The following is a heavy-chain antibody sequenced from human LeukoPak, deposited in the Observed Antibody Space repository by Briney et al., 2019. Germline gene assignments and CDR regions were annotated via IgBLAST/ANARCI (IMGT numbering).Heavy chain of an antibody. CDR2: IYSGGST. V-gene: IGHV3-53*01. Sequence: PGGSLRLSCAPSGFTVSTTYMSWVRQAPGKGLAWVSVIYSGGSTYYADSVKGRFTISRDSSKNTPYLRMNSLRAEDTAVYYCARGDGGSGRGWFDPWGQGTLVTVSS. CDR3: ARGDGGSGRGWFDP. D-gene: IGHD6-19*01. J-gene: IGHJ5*02. CDR1: GFTVSTTY.